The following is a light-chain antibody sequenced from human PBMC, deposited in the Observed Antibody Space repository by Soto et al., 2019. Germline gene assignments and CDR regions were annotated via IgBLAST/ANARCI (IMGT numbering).Light chain of an antibody. V-gene: IGKV1-6*01. J-gene: IGKJ1*01. CDR1: RDVGSD. CDR2: AAS. CDR3: PQDYGDSWT. Sequence: QMTQSPSSLSASVGEKIIITCRASRDVGSDVSWYQQKPGQAPKLLIYAASNLYTGVPSRFSGSRSGTEFTLTISSLQPEDFASYNCPQDYGDSWTFGQGTKVEIE.